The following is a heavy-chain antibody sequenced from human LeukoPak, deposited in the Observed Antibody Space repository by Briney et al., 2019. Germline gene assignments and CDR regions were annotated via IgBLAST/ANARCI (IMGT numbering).Heavy chain of an antibody. CDR2: ISSSSSTI. J-gene: IGHJ6*02. Sequence: PGGSLRLSCAASGFTFSSYSMNWVRQAPGKGLEWVSYISSSSSTIYYADSVKGRFTISRDNAKNSLYLQMNSLRAEDTAMYYCARGRSTNFLDVWGQGTTVTVSS. D-gene: IGHD2-2*01. V-gene: IGHV3-48*01. CDR3: ARGRSTNFLDV. CDR1: GFTFSSYS.